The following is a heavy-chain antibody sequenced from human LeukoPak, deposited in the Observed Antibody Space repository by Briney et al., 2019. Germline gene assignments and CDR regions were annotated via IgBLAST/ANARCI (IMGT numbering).Heavy chain of an antibody. Sequence: SETLSLTCTVSGGSISSSSYYWGWIRQPPGKGLEWIGSIYYSGSTYYNPSLKSRVTISVDTSKNQFSLKLSSVTAADTAVYYCARAGGVPYCTSTSCLDPWGQGTLVTVSS. V-gene: IGHV4-39*01. D-gene: IGHD2-2*01. CDR2: IYYSGST. CDR1: GGSISSSSYY. J-gene: IGHJ5*02. CDR3: ARAGGVPYCTSTSCLDP.